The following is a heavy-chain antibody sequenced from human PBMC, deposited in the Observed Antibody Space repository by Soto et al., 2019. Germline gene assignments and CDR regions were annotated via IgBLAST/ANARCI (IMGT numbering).Heavy chain of an antibody. V-gene: IGHV3-21*01. CDR2: ISSSSSNL. CDR3: EGVGSGWYAATADYYYGMDV. Sequence: GGSLRLCFPASGFTFSSYSMTWFRHAPGKVPEXVSSISSSSSNLYYADSVQGRFRISRDNAKNSLDLQMNSLRAEDTAVYYWEGVGSGWYAATADYYYGMDVWGQGTTVTVSS. D-gene: IGHD6-19*01. J-gene: IGHJ6*02. CDR1: GFTFSSYS.